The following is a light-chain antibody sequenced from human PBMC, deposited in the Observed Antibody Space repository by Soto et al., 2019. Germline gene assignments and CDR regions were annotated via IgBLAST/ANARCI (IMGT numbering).Light chain of an antibody. J-gene: IGKJ1*01. CDR1: QSISTY. V-gene: IGKV1-39*01. Sequence: DIQMTQSPSSLSASVGDRVTITCRASQSISTYLNWYQQNPGKAPKLLIYAASSLQSGVPSKFSGSGSGTDFTLIISRLQPEDFATYYCQQSYSTPRTFGQGTKVEMK. CDR3: QQSYSTPRT. CDR2: AAS.